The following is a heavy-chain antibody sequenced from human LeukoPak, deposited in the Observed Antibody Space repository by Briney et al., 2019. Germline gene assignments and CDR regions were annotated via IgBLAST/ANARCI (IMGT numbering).Heavy chain of an antibody. CDR1: GGSISNYY. CDR2: IYYSGST. V-gene: IGHV4-59*01. J-gene: IGHJ6*03. CDR3: ARSFNYYYYYMDV. D-gene: IGHD2/OR15-2a*01. Sequence: PSETLSLTCTVSGGSISNYYWNWIRQPPGKGLEWIGYIYYSGSTNYNPSLTSRVTISVDTSKDQFSLKLSSVTAADTAVYYCARSFNYYYYYMDVWGKGTTVTVSS.